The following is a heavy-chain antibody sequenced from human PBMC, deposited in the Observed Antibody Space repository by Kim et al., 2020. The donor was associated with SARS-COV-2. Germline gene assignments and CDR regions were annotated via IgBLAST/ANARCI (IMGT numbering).Heavy chain of an antibody. D-gene: IGHD3-10*01. CDR3: ARGGFGAYYGMDV. V-gene: IGHV3-74*01. CDR1: GFTFSSYW. CDR2: INSDGSST. J-gene: IGHJ6*02. Sequence: GGSLRLSCAASGFTFSSYWMHWVRQAPGKGLVWVSRINSDGSSTSYADSVKGRFTISRDNAKNTLYLQMNSLRAEDTAVYYCARGGFGAYYGMDVWGQGTTVTVSS.